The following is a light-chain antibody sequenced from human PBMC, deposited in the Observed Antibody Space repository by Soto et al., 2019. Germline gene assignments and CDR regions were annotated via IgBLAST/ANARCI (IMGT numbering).Light chain of an antibody. CDR3: QQTKSYPST. CDR2: GAS. Sequence: AIQLTQSPSSLSVSVGDRVTITCRASQDISSSLAWYQQKAGKAPKLLIYGASILQSGVPSGFRGSGFGTDFTITISSLRAEDFAIYFCQQTKSYPSTFGGGTRVEI. V-gene: IGKV1-13*02. CDR1: QDISSS. J-gene: IGKJ4*01.